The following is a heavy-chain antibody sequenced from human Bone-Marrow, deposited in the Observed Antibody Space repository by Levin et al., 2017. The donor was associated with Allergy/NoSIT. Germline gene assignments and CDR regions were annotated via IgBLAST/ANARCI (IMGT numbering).Heavy chain of an antibody. V-gene: IGHV1-69*04. CDR1: GGTFSSYA. J-gene: IGHJ4*02. D-gene: IGHD6-13*01. CDR3: ASAPGIAAAGCDY. CDR2: IIPILGIA. Sequence: KISCKASGGTFSSYAISWVRQAPGQGLEWMGRIIPILGIANYAQKFQGRVTITADKSTSTAYMELSSLRSEDTAVYYCASAPGIAAAGCDYWGQGTLVTVSS.